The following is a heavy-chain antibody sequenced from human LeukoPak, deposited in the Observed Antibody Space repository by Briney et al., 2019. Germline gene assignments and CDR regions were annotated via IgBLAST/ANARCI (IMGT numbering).Heavy chain of an antibody. Sequence: PGGSLRLSCAASGFTFDDYAMHWVRQTPGKGLEWVSLISGDGGSTYFADSVKGRFTVSRDNSKNSLYLQMNSLRPEDTALYYCAKVPSSASGRYRFDYWGQGTLVTVSS. V-gene: IGHV3-43*02. D-gene: IGHD6-19*01. CDR3: AKVPSSASGRYRFDY. J-gene: IGHJ4*02. CDR1: GFTFDDYA. CDR2: ISGDGGST.